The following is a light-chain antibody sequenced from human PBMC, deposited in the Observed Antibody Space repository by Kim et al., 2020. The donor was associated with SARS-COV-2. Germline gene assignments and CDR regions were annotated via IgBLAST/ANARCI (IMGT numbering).Light chain of an antibody. CDR3: SSYTVTYNLGV. V-gene: IGLV2-8*01. J-gene: IGLJ3*02. CDR1: TVDLGRSNY. CDR2: EFN. Sequence: SVHIAPTLSTVDLGRSNYASWYQQHPGQAPKLFIYEFNKLPSGVPDLFSPSKSGNTASLTVSGLQVEDEADYYCSSYTVTYNLGVFGGGTQLTVL.